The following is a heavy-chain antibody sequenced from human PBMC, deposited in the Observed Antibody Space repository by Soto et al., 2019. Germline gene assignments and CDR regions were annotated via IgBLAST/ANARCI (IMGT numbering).Heavy chain of an antibody. D-gene: IGHD4-17*01. Sequence: SGPTLVNPTQTLTLTCTFSGFSLSTNGVGVGWIRQPPGKALEWLALIYWDDDKRYSPSLKSTLTITKGTSENQVVLTMTNMDPVDTATYYCAHTEGYGAYTGGYFQHWGQGTLVTVSS. J-gene: IGHJ1*01. CDR3: AHTEGYGAYTGGYFQH. CDR2: IYWDDDK. V-gene: IGHV2-5*02. CDR1: GFSLSTNGVG.